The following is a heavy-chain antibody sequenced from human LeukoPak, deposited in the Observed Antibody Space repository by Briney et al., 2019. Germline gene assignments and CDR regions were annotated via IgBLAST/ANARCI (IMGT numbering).Heavy chain of an antibody. CDR3: ASDGSGDYYRGFYFDY. J-gene: IGHJ4*02. CDR1: GFTFNSYW. V-gene: IGHV3-7*03. Sequence: GGSLRRSCAASGFTFNSYWMTWVRQAPGKGLEAVANINQDGSEKKYVDSVKGRFTISRDNAKNSLYLQMNSLRAEDTAVYYCASDGSGDYYRGFYFDYWGRGTLVTVSS. D-gene: IGHD1-26*01. CDR2: INQDGSEK.